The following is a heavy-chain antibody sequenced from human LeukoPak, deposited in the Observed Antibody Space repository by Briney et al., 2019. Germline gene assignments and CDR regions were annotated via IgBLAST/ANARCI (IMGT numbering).Heavy chain of an antibody. CDR1: GGSISSSSYY. CDR2: IYYSGST. V-gene: IGHV4-39*01. CDR3: ARSVGAFDI. J-gene: IGHJ3*02. Sequence: PSETLSLTCTVSGGSISSSSYYWGWIRQPPGKGLEWVGSIYYSGSTYYNPHLKSRVNISVDTSKNQSSLKRSSVTAADTAVYYCARSVGAFDIWGQGTMVTVSS. D-gene: IGHD1-26*01.